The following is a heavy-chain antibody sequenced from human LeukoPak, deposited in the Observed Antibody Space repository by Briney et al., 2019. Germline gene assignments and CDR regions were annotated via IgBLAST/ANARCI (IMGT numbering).Heavy chain of an antibody. J-gene: IGHJ6*02. CDR2: ISYDGSNK. Sequence: GGSLRLSCAASGFTFSSYGMHWVRQAPGKGLEWVAVISYDGSNKYYADSVKGRFTISRDNSKNTLYLQMNSLRAEDTAVYYCAKERYDYSNYGVFDMDVWGQGTTVTVSS. CDR3: AKERYDYSNYGVFDMDV. D-gene: IGHD4-11*01. CDR1: GFTFSSYG. V-gene: IGHV3-30*18.